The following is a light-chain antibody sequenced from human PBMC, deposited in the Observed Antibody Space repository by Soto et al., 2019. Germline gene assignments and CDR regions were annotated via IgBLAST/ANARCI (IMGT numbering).Light chain of an antibody. CDR3: LQDYGDSWT. Sequence: QMTQSPSSLSASVGEKIIITCRASRDVGSDVSWYQQKPGQAPKLLIYAASNLYTGVASRFSGSRSGTEFTLTISSLQPEDFASYYCLQDYGDSWTFGQGTKVDIK. CDR2: AAS. CDR1: RDVGSD. V-gene: IGKV1-6*01. J-gene: IGKJ1*01.